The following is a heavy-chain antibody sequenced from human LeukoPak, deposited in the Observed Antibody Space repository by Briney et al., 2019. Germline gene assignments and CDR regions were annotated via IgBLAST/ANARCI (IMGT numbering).Heavy chain of an antibody. Sequence: ASVKVSCKASGYTFTGYYMHWVRQAPGQGLEWMGWINPNSGGTNYAQKFQGRVTMTRDTSISTAYMELSRLRSDDTAVYYCAREGPSDYGSAYYYYYMDVWGKGTTVTVSS. CDR2: INPNSGGT. V-gene: IGHV1-2*02. CDR1: GYTFTGYY. CDR3: AREGPSDYGSAYYYYYMDV. J-gene: IGHJ6*03. D-gene: IGHD4-17*01.